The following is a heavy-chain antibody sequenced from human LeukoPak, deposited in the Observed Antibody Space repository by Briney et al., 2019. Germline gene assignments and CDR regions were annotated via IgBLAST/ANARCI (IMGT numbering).Heavy chain of an antibody. CDR3: ARHDNRGYYSLHY. CDR1: GGSFSDYY. CDR2: GHYTGSS. J-gene: IGHJ4*02. Sequence: NPSETLSLTCAVYGGSFSDYYWSWIRQPPGKGLEWIGFGHYTGSSNYNPSLKSRVTTSVDTSKSQFSLKLISVTAADTAVYYCARHDNRGYYSLHYWGQGALVTASS. V-gene: IGHV4-59*08. D-gene: IGHD3-22*01.